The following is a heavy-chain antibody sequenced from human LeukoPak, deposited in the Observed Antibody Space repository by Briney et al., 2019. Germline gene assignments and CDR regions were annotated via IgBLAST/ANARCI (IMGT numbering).Heavy chain of an antibody. D-gene: IGHD3-3*01. V-gene: IGHV4-39*07. CDR2: IYYSGST. CDR3: ARVVTLFGVASPRGGYYFDY. CDR1: GGSISSSSYY. Sequence: SETLSLTCTVSGGSISSSSYYWGWIRQPPGKGLEWIGSIYYSGSTHYNSSLKSRVTMSVDTSKNQLSLSLNSVTAADTAVYYCARVVTLFGVASPRGGYYFDYWGQGALVIVSS. J-gene: IGHJ4*02.